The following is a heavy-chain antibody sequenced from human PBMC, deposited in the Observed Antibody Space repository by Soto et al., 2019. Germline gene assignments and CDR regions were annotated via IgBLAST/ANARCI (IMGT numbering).Heavy chain of an antibody. CDR1: GGSVSSGSYY. CDR2: IYYSGST. Sequence: QVQLQESGPGLVKPSETLSLTCTVSGGSVSSGSYYWSWIRQPPGKGLEWIGYIYYSGSTNYNPSLKRRVTISVDTSKTQFSLKLSSVTAADTAVYYCARGGQRDYYYCGMDVWGQGTTVTVSS. J-gene: IGHJ6*02. V-gene: IGHV4-61*01. D-gene: IGHD6-25*01. CDR3: ARGGQRDYYYCGMDV.